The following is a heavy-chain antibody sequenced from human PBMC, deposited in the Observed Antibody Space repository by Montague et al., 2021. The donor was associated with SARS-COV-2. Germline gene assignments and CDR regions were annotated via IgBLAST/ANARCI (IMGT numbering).Heavy chain of an antibody. V-gene: IGHV4-59*10. CDR2: INTSGTT. D-gene: IGHD3-10*01. Sequence: SETLSLTCAGYGGSFSSYYWSWIRQPAGKGLEWIGRINTSGTTNYNPSLKSRVTMSVDTSKNQFSLKLSSVTAADTAVYYCAGGSGIINFYNSGMDVWGQGTTVTVSS. CDR3: AGGSGIINFYNSGMDV. CDR1: GGSFSSYY. J-gene: IGHJ6*02.